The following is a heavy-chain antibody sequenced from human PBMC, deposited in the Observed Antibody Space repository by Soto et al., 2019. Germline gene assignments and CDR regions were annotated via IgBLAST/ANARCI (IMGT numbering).Heavy chain of an antibody. CDR2: IYPGVSDT. Sequence: PGESLKISCKGSGYSFTSYWIAWVRQMTGKGLEWMGIIYPGVSDTRYSPSFQGQVTISADKSISTAYLQWSSLKASDTAMYYCARPDYGDYQGEDYWGQGTLVSVSS. CDR1: GYSFTSYW. J-gene: IGHJ4*02. V-gene: IGHV5-51*01. CDR3: ARPDYGDYQGEDY. D-gene: IGHD4-17*01.